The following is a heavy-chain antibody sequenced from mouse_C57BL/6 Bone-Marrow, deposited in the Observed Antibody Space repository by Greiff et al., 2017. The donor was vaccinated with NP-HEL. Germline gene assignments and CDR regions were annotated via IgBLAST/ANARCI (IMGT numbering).Heavy chain of an antibody. Sequence: EVKLMESGEGLVKPGGSLKLSCAASGFTFSSYAMSWVRQTPEKRLEWVAYISSGGDYIYYADTVKGRFTISRDNAKNNLYLQMSHLKSEDTAMYYCAREGFAYWGQGTLVTVSA. CDR3: AREGFAY. J-gene: IGHJ3*01. CDR2: ISSGGDYI. V-gene: IGHV5S21*01. CDR1: GFTFSSYA.